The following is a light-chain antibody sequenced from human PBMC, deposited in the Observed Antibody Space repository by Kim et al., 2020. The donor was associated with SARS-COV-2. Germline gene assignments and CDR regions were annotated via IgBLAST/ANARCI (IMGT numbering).Light chain of an antibody. Sequence: EIVLTQSPASLSLSPGERATLSCRASQSVSIYLAWYQHKPGQPPRLLIYDASTRAIGIPARFSGSGSGTDFTLTISSLQPEDIGVYYCQQRNNWPLLTFGGGTKLEI. CDR2: DAS. J-gene: IGKJ4*01. V-gene: IGKV3-11*01. CDR1: QSVSIY. CDR3: QQRNNWPLLT.